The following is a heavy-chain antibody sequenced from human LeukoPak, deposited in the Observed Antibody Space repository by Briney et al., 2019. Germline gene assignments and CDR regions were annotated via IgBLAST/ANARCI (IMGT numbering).Heavy chain of an antibody. CDR3: AREYCSGGSCSIDY. V-gene: IGHV3-48*04. CDR1: GFTFSSYS. D-gene: IGHD2-15*01. CDR2: ISSSSSTI. J-gene: IGHJ4*02. Sequence: GGSLRLSCAASGFTFSSYSMNWVRQAPGKGLVWVSYISSSSSTIYYADSVKGRFTISRDNAKNSLYLQMNSLRAEDTAVYYCAREYCSGGSCSIDYWGQGTLVTVSS.